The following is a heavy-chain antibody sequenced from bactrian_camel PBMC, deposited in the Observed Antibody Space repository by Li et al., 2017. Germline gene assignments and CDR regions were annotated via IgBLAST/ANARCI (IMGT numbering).Heavy chain of an antibody. D-gene: IGHD7*01. CDR2: IHRISGGT. CDR3: AAEPAERWEECGYEYNY. Sequence: DVQLVESGGGSVQAGGSLRLSCAASGYTYSSYCMGWFRQAPGKEREGVATIHRISGGTDYADSVKGRFTISQDNAKNTMYLEMNALKPEDTAKYFCAAEPAERWEECGYEYNYWGQGAQVTVS. J-gene: IGHJ4*01. CDR1: GYTYSSYC. V-gene: IGHV3S40*01.